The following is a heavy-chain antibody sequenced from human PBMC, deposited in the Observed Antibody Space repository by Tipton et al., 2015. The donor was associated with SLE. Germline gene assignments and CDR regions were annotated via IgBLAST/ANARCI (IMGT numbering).Heavy chain of an antibody. CDR2: SHQSGTP. J-gene: IGHJ4*02. CDR1: GGSFSGYY. CDR3: ARVATVFGVARILDY. Sequence: TLSLTCAVYGGSFSGYYWSWIRQPPGKGPGWIGESHQSGTPNYHPSFKSRVTISVDTSKNQFSLRLSSVTAADTAVYYCARVATVFGVARILDYWGQGTLVTVSS. V-gene: IGHV4-34*01. D-gene: IGHD3-3*01.